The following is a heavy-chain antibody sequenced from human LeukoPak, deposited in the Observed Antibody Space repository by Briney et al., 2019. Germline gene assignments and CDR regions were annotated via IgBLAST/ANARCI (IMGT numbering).Heavy chain of an antibody. CDR1: GGSISNYY. CDR2: IYHTGGT. V-gene: IGHV4-59*01. J-gene: IGHJ4*02. D-gene: IGHD1-1*01. CDR3: ARVGDWNDLVY. Sequence: SETLSLTCTVSGGSISNYYWSWIRQPPGKGLEWIGYIYHTGGTNYNPSLKGRVTISVDTSKNQFSLNLSSVTAADTAVYYCARVGDWNDLVYWGQGALATVSS.